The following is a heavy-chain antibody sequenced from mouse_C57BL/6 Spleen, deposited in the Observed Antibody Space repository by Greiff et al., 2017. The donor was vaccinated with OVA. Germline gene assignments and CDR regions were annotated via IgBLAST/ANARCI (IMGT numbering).Heavy chain of an antibody. CDR3: ARSFNYYGSRSDY. Sequence: QVQLQQPGTELVKPGASVKLSCKASGYTFTSYWMHWVKQRPGQGLEWIGNINPSNGGTNYYEKFKSKATLTVDKSSSTAKMQLRSLTSEDSAVYYCARSFNYYGSRSDYWGQGTTLTVSS. D-gene: IGHD1-1*01. V-gene: IGHV1-53*01. CDR2: INPSNGGT. CDR1: GYTFTSYW. J-gene: IGHJ2*01.